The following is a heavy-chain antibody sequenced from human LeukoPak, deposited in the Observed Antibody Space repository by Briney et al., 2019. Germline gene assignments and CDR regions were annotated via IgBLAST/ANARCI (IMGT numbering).Heavy chain of an antibody. V-gene: IGHV3-7*01. CDR1: GFTFSSYW. CDR3: ATDIGSGWSRLDAFHV. D-gene: IGHD6-19*01. CDR2: INQDGAEK. J-gene: IGHJ3*01. Sequence: PGGSLRLSCAASGFTFSSYWMTWVRQAPGKGLEWVANINQDGAEKYYVDSVKGRFTISRDNAKNSLYLQMHSLRAEDTAAYHCATDIGSGWSRLDAFHVWGQGTMVTVSS.